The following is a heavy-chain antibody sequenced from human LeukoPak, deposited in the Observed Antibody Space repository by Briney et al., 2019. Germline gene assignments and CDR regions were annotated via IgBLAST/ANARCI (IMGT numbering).Heavy chain of an antibody. CDR1: GYTFSDHY. J-gene: IGHJ4*02. Sequence: ASVTVSCKASGYTFSDHYIQWVRQAPGPGFDSLGWINHNSGCTDSARKFRGRVTMTRDMSLSTAYMELTRLTYDDTAVYYCARGALDPETVTNYFEYWAQGTLVTVSS. V-gene: IGHV1-2*02. D-gene: IGHD4-17*01. CDR3: ARGALDPETVTNYFEY. CDR2: INHNSGCT.